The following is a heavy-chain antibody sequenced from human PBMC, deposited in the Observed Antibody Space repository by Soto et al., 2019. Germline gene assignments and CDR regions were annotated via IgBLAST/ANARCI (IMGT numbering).Heavy chain of an antibody. CDR1: GYTFTSYY. V-gene: IGHV1-46*03. CDR3: ARDRGAIYRSSPTWVY. Sequence: GASVKVSCKASGYTFTSYYMHWVRQAPGQGLEWMGIINPSGGSTSYAQKFQGRVTMTRDTSTSTVYMELSSLRSEDTAVYYCARDRGAIYRSSPTWVYWGKGPLVTVPS. J-gene: IGHJ4*02. CDR2: INPSGGST. D-gene: IGHD3-10*01.